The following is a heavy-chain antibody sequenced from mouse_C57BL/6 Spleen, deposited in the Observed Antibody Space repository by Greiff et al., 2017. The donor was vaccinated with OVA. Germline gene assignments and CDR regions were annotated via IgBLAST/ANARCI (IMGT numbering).Heavy chain of an antibody. V-gene: IGHV1-59*01. J-gene: IGHJ2*01. CDR1: GYTFTSYW. D-gene: IGHD2-9*01. CDR2: IDPSDSYT. Sequence: VQLQQPGAELVRPGTSVKLSCKASGYTFTSYWMHWVKQRPGQGLEWIGVIDPSDSYTNYNQKFKGKATLTVDTSSSTAYMQLSSLTSEDSAVYYCARAPYDGYYPDYWGQGTTRTVSS. CDR3: ARAPYDGYYPDY.